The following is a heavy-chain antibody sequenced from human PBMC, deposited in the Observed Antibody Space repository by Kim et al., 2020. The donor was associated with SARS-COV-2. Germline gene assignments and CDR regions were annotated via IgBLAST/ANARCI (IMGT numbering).Heavy chain of an antibody. J-gene: IGHJ6*02. CDR3: ARDRDDILTGYYGYYYYGMDV. CDR1: GFTFSSYW. D-gene: IGHD3-9*01. CDR2: IKQDGSEK. V-gene: IGHV3-7*03. Sequence: GGSLRLSCAASGFTFSSYWMSWVRQAPGKGLEGVANIKQDGSEKYYVDSVKGRFTISRDNAKNSLYLQMNSLRAEDTAVYYCARDRDDILTGYYGYYYYGMDVWGQGTTVTVSS.